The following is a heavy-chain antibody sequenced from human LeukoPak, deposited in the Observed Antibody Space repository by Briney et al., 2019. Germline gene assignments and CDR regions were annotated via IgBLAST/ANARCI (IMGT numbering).Heavy chain of an antibody. Sequence: ISSSGSTIYYADSVKGRFTISRDNAKNSLYLQMNSLRAEDTGIYYCARDVGSDFWGQGTLFSVSS. CDR3: ARDVGSDF. J-gene: IGHJ4*02. CDR2: ISSSGSTI. V-gene: IGHV3-48*03.